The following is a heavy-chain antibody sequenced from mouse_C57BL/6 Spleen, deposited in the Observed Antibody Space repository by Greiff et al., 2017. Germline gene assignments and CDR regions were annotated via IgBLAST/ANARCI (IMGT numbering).Heavy chain of an antibody. CDR2: IYPGDGDT. D-gene: IGHD1-1*01. CDR3: ARESGSSTTDYYAMDY. Sequence: QVQLQQSGAELVKPGASVKISCKASGYAFSSYWMNWVKQRPGKGLERIGQIYPGDGDTNYNGKFKGKATLTAAKSSSTAYMQLSSLTSEDSAVYFGARESGSSTTDYYAMDYWGQGTSVTVSS. V-gene: IGHV1-80*01. CDR1: GYAFSSYW. J-gene: IGHJ4*01.